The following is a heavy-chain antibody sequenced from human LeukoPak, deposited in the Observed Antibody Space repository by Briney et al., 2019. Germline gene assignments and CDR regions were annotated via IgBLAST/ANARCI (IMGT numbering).Heavy chain of an antibody. CDR1: GFTFSSYG. Sequence: GGSLRLSCAASGFTFSSYGMHWVRQAPGKGLEWVAFIRYDGSNKYYADSVKGRFTISRDNSKNTLYLQMNSLRAEDTAVYYCAKDGDVAYYYDSSGYFYYWGQGTLVTVSS. CDR2: IRYDGSNK. J-gene: IGHJ4*02. V-gene: IGHV3-30*02. CDR3: AKDGDVAYYYDSSGYFYY. D-gene: IGHD3-22*01.